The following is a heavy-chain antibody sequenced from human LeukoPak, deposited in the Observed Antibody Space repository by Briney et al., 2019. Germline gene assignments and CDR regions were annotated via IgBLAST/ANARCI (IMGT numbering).Heavy chain of an antibody. D-gene: IGHD3-10*01. J-gene: IGHJ6*04. Sequence: GGSLRLSCAASGFTFSRYEMNWVRQAPGKGLECVSYICSSGRNIYYADSVKGIFNISRDNAKNSLYLQVNSLRAQDTAVYYCARDLPISMVRGVILSGGMDVWGKGTMATVSS. V-gene: IGHV3-48*03. CDR3: ARDLPISMVRGVILSGGMDV. CDR1: GFTFSRYE. CDR2: ICSSGRNI.